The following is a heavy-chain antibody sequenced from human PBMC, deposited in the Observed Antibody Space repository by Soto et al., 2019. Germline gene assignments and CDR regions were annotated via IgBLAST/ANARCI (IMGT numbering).Heavy chain of an antibody. D-gene: IGHD3-22*01. J-gene: IGHJ4*02. CDR3: ARERYYDSSGQPQWDLVD. CDR2: ISYDGSNK. CDR1: GFTFSSYA. Sequence: GGSLRLSCAASGFTFSSYAMHWVRQAPGKGLEWVAVISYDGSNKYYADSVKGRFTISRDNSKNTLYLQMNSLRAEDTAVYYCARERYYDSSGQPQWDLVDWGQGTLVTVSS. V-gene: IGHV3-30-3*01.